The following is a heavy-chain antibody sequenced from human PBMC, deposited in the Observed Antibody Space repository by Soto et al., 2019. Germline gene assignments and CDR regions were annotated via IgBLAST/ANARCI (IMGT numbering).Heavy chain of an antibody. Sequence: EVQLVESGGGVVRPGGSLRLSCADSGFTFDDYAMSWVRQAPGKGLEWVAGINWNGRSTTYADSLKGRFTISRDNAKNSLHLQINSLRAEDTALYFCARCSSTSCYIMASFDYWGQGTLVTVSS. CDR3: ARCSSTSCYIMASFDY. CDR1: GFTFDDYA. CDR2: INWNGRST. J-gene: IGHJ4*02. D-gene: IGHD2-2*02. V-gene: IGHV3-20*04.